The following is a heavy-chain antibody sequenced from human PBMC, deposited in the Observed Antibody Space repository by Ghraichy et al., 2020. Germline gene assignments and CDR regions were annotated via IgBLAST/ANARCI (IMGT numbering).Heavy chain of an antibody. Sequence: GGSLRLSCSASGFIFSPYAMHWVRQAPGKGLEYVSATSSNGGRTYYADSVKGRFTISRDNSKNTLYLQMSSLRGEDTAVYYCVKDRGSGNTYYCYYGMDAWNQGTTVPSSS. CDR1: GFIFSPYA. CDR2: TSSNGGRT. D-gene: IGHD3-10*01. V-gene: IGHV3-64D*06. CDR3: VKDRGSGNTYYCYYGMDA. J-gene: IGHJ6*02.